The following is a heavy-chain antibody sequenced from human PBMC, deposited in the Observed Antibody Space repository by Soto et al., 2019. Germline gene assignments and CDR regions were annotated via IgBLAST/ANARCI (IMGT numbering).Heavy chain of an antibody. CDR2: YSGSGDTT. CDR3: AKPELADCGGDCHYDS. Sequence: EVQLLESGGGLVQPGGSLRLSCAASGFSFSNYAMSWVRQAPGKGPEWVSAYSGSGDTTYYADSVKGRFTISRDNSKNTLDRQMNSLRVDDTARYYCAKPELADCGGDCHYDSGGQGTLLTVSS. J-gene: IGHJ4*02. V-gene: IGHV3-23*01. D-gene: IGHD2-21*02. CDR1: GFSFSNYA.